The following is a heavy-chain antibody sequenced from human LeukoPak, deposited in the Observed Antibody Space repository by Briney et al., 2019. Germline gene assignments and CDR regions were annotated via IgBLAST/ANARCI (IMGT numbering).Heavy chain of an antibody. CDR2: INHSGST. D-gene: IGHD3-16*01. J-gene: IGHJ4*02. V-gene: IGHV4-34*01. CDR3: ARIGLGNYVWGSYDN. CDR1: GGSFSGYY. Sequence: SETLSLTCAVYGGSFSGYYWSWIRQPPGKGLEWIGEINHSGSTNYNPSLKSRVTISVDTSKNQFSLKLSSVTAADTAVYYCARIGLGNYVWGSYDNWGQGILVTVSS.